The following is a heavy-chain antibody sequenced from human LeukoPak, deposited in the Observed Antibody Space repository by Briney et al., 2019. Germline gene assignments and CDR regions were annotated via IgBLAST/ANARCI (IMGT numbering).Heavy chain of an antibody. CDR2: IKQGGGEI. D-gene: IGHD3-22*01. V-gene: IGHV3-7*03. CDR1: GFTFSRYW. CDR3: ARDKGDYDTSGSLFVF. J-gene: IGHJ4*02. Sequence: GGSLRLSCVASGFTFSRYWMSWVRQVPRKGLEWVANIKQGGGEIYYVDSVKGRFTISRDNARNSLYLQMNSLRAEDTAVYYCARDKGDYDTSGSLFVFGGQGTLVTVSS.